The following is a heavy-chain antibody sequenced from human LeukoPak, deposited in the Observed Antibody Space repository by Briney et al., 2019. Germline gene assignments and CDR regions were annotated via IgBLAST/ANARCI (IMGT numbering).Heavy chain of an antibody. CDR3: ASIGYSYGKFDY. CDR2: IYYSGST. Sequence: SETLSLTCTVSGYSISSDYYWGWIRQPPGKGLEWIGSIYYSGSTYYNPSLKSRVTISVDTSKNQFSLKLSSVTAADTAVYYCASIGYSYGKFDYWGQGTLVTVSS. V-gene: IGHV4-38-2*02. CDR1: GYSISSDYY. J-gene: IGHJ4*02. D-gene: IGHD5-18*01.